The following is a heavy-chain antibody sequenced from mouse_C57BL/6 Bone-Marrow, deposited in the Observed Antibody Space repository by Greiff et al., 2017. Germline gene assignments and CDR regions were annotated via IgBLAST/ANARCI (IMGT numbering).Heavy chain of an antibody. CDR1: GYTFTSYW. Sequence: QVQLKQPGAELVKPGASVKLSCKASGYTFTSYWMQWVKQRPGQGLEWIGEIDPSDSYTNYNQKLKGKATLTVDTSSSTTYMQLSSLTSEDSADYYSARWGSPYYAMDLWGQGTSVTVSS. CDR2: IDPSDSYT. D-gene: IGHD1-1*01. V-gene: IGHV1-50*01. J-gene: IGHJ4*01. CDR3: ARWGSPYYAMDL.